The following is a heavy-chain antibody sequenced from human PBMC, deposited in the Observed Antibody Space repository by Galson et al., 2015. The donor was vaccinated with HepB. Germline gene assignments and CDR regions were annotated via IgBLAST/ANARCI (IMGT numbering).Heavy chain of an antibody. V-gene: IGHV1-46*04. CDR3: ATWFGVADY. CDR1: GYTFTNYY. Sequence: SVKVSCKASGYTFTNYYMHWARQAPGQGLEWMGIINPSGGSTSYAQKLQGRVTMTRDTSTSTVYMELSSLRSEDTAVYYCATWFGVADYWGQGTLVTVSS. D-gene: IGHD3-10*01. CDR2: INPSGGST. J-gene: IGHJ4*02.